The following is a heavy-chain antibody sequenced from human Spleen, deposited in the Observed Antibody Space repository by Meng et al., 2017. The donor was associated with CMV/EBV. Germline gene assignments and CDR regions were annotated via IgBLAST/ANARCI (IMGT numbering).Heavy chain of an antibody. CDR2: IYYSGST. CDR3: ARVVRAIFNELDP. Sequence: SETLSLTCTVSGGSISSGGYYWSWIRQHPGKGLEWIGYIYYSGSTYYNPSLKSRVTISVDTSKNQFSLKLSSVTAADTAVYYCARVVRAIFNELDPWGQGTLVTVSS. CDR1: GGSISSGGYY. J-gene: IGHJ5*02. D-gene: IGHD3-3*01. V-gene: IGHV4-31*03.